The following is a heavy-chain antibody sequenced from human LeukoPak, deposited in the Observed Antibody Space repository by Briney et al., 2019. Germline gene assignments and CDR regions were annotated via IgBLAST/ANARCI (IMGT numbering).Heavy chain of an antibody. CDR3: ARLFCSSFRCYAFDY. Sequence: GGSLRLSCAASGFTFSSYWMSWVRQAPGKGLEWVANIKLDGTEKFYVDSVKGRFTVSRDNAKNSLYLQMSSLRAEDTALYYCARLFCSSFRCYAFDYWGQGALVTVSS. D-gene: IGHD2-2*01. CDR1: GFTFSSYW. V-gene: IGHV3-7*03. CDR2: IKLDGTEK. J-gene: IGHJ4*02.